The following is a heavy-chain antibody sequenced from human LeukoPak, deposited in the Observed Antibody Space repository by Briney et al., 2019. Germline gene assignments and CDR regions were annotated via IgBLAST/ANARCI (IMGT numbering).Heavy chain of an antibody. CDR3: ARDDPDILTTNYFDY. D-gene: IGHD1/OR15-1a*01. V-gene: IGHV4-59*01. J-gene: IGHJ4*02. Sequence: SETLSLTCTVSGGSISSYYWSWIRQPPGKGLEWIGYIYYSGSTNYNPSLKSRVTISVDTSKNQFSLKLSSVTAADTAVYYCARDDPDILTTNYFDYWGQGTLVTVSS. CDR2: IYYSGST. CDR1: GGSISSYY.